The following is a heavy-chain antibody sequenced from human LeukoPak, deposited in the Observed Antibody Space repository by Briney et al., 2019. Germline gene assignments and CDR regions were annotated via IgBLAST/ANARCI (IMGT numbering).Heavy chain of an antibody. D-gene: IGHD3-9*01. CDR2: IYSGGST. V-gene: IGHV3-66*01. CDR3: ARDGSGYFDWLNLYYYYMDV. J-gene: IGHJ6*03. CDR1: GFTVSSNY. Sequence: PGGSLRLSCAASGFTVSSNYMSWVRQAPGKGLEWVSVIYSGGSTYYADSVKGRFTISRDNSKNTLYLQMNSLRAEDTAVYYCARDGSGYFDWLNLYYYYMDVWGKGTTVTISS.